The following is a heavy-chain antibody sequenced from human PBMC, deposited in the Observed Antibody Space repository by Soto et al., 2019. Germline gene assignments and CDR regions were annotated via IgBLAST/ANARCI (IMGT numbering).Heavy chain of an antibody. D-gene: IGHD5-12*01. J-gene: IGHJ4*02. CDR3: ARDFSMVIVAPGY. Sequence: SETLSLTCTVSGDAISSNSHDWGWIRQPPGKGLESIANIYYDGNTYYNPSLKSRVTISLDTSKNQFSLRLNSVTAADTAVYYCARDFSMVIVAPGYWGQGTLVTVSS. CDR1: GDAISSNSHD. V-gene: IGHV4-39*02. CDR2: IYYDGNT.